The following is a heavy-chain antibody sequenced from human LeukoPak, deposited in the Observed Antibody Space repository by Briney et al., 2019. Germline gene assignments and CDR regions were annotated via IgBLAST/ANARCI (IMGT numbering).Heavy chain of an antibody. V-gene: IGHV3-43*02. D-gene: IGHD5-24*01. CDR1: GFMFYDYA. Sequence: GGALRLSCAASGFMFYDYAMHWVRQVPGRGLEWVSLISGDGVSSFYADSVKGRFPISRDNTTRSLSLQMRRLTTEDTAFYYCVREQFSHTSNYFDNWGQGILVSVSS. J-gene: IGHJ4*02. CDR2: ISGDGVSS. CDR3: VREQFSHTSNYFDN.